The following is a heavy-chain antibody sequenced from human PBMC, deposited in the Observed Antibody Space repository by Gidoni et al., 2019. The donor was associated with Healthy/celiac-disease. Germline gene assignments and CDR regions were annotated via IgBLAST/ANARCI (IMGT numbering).Heavy chain of an antibody. J-gene: IGHJ3*02. D-gene: IGHD3-22*01. CDR2: IYPGDSDT. V-gene: IGHV5-51*01. CDR1: GYSFTSYW. Sequence: EVQLVQSGAEVKKPGESLKISCKGSGYSFTSYWIGWVRQMPGKGLEWMGLIYPGDSDTRYSPSFQGQVTISADKSISTAYLQWSSLKASDTAMYYCARRGLTITMIVVAQGDAFDIWGQGTMVTVSS. CDR3: ARRGLTITMIVVAQGDAFDI.